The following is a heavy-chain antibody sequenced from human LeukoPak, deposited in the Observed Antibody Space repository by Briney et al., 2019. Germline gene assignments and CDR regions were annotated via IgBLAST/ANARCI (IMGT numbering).Heavy chain of an antibody. CDR2: ISYDGSNK. D-gene: IGHD2-15*01. CDR1: GFTFSSYG. V-gene: IGHV3-30*03. CDR3: ARDRGGRSGLDD. J-gene: IGHJ4*02. Sequence: TGGSLRLSCAASGFTFSSYGMHWVRQAPGKGLEWVAVISYDGSNKYYADSVKGRFTISRDNAENFLYLQMNSLRAEDTAVYYCARDRGGRSGLDDWGQGTLVIVSS.